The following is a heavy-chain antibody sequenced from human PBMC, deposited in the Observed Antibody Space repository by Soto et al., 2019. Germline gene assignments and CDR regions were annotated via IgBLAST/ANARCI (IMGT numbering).Heavy chain of an antibody. J-gene: IGHJ4*02. Sequence: GGSLGLSCSASGFTVSRNYMSWVRQAPGKGLEWVSVIYSGGSTYYADSVKGRFTISRDNSKNTLYLQMNSLRAEDTAVYYCARARDDYNFLYEPTWGQGNLVTVSS. D-gene: IGHD4-4*01. CDR3: ARARDDYNFLYEPT. V-gene: IGHV3-53*01. CDR1: GFTVSRNY. CDR2: IYSGGST.